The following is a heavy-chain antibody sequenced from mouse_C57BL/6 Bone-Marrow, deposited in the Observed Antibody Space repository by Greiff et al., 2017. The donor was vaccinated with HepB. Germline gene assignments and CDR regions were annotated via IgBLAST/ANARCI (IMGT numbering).Heavy chain of an antibody. D-gene: IGHD2-4*01. CDR1: GYTFTDYN. CDR3: AGYDYDGWFAY. Sequence: VQLKESGPELVKPGASVKMSCKASGYTFTDYNMHWVKQSHGKSLEWIGYINPNNGGTSYNQKFKGKATLTVNKSSSTAYMELRSLTSEDSAVYYCAGYDYDGWFAYWGQGTLVTVSA. CDR2: INPNNGGT. V-gene: IGHV1-22*01. J-gene: IGHJ3*01.